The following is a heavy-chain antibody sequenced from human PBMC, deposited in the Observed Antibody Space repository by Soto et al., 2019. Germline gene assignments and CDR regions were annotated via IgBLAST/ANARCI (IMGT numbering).Heavy chain of an antibody. Sequence: QVQLVQSGAEVKKPGASVKVSCKASGYTFTSYGISWVRQAPGQGLEWMGWISAYNGNTNYAQKLQGRVTMTTDTSTSTAYMELRSLRSDDTAVYYCARDLRVLLWFGELQEATLLDYWGQGTLVTVSS. CDR3: ARDLRVLLWFGELQEATLLDY. V-gene: IGHV1-18*01. CDR2: ISAYNGNT. J-gene: IGHJ4*02. CDR1: GYTFTSYG. D-gene: IGHD3-10*01.